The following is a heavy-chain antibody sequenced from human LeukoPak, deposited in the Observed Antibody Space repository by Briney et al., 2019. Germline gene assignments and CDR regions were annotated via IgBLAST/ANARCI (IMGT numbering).Heavy chain of an antibody. CDR2: ISYDGSNK. J-gene: IGHJ6*02. CDR3: ARDVVGSSNNGMDV. D-gene: IGHD6-13*01. V-gene: IGHV3-30-3*01. Sequence: GRFLRLSCAASGFTFSSYAMHWVRQAPGKGLEWVAVISYDGSNKYYADSVKGRFTISRDNSKNTLYLQMNSLRAEDTAVYYCARDVVGSSNNGMDVWGQGTTVTVSS. CDR1: GFTFSSYA.